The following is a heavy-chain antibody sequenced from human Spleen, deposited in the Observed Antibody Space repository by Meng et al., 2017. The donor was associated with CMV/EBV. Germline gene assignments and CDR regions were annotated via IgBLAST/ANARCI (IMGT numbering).Heavy chain of an antibody. CDR2: IHNSGST. Sequence: YGGSFSGYYWSWIRQPPGKGLEWIAYIHNSGSTNYNPSLKSRVTISLDTSKNQFSLKLSSVTAADTAVYYCARSHYYDSSGYQFDYWGQGTLVTVSS. V-gene: IGHV4-59*01. J-gene: IGHJ4*02. CDR3: ARSHYYDSSGYQFDY. CDR1: GGSFSGYY. D-gene: IGHD3-22*01.